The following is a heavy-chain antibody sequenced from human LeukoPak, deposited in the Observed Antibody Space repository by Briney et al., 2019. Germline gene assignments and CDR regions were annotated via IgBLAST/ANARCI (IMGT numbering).Heavy chain of an antibody. V-gene: IGHV3-48*04. CDR3: ARDDTDYYDSSGHTGFY. J-gene: IGHJ4*02. Sequence: GGSLRLSCAASGFTFSSYSMNWVRQAPGKGLEWVSYISSSSSTIYYADSVKGRFTISRDNAKNSLYLQMNSLRAEDTAVYYCARDDTDYYDSSGHTGFYWGQGTLVTVSS. D-gene: IGHD3-22*01. CDR1: GFTFSSYS. CDR2: ISSSSSTI.